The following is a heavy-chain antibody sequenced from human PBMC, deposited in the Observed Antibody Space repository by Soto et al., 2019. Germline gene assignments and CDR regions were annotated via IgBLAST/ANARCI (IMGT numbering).Heavy chain of an antibody. D-gene: IGHD2-15*01. Sequence: QVQLVESGGGVVQPGRSLRLSCAASGFTFSSYGMHWVRQAPGKGLEWVAVISYDGSNKYYADSVKGRFTISRDNSKNTXXLQMNSLRAEDTAVYYCAKGNGVVVAATPAEYFQHWGQGTLVTVSS. J-gene: IGHJ1*01. CDR1: GFTFSSYG. V-gene: IGHV3-30*18. CDR2: ISYDGSNK. CDR3: AKGNGVVVAATPAEYFQH.